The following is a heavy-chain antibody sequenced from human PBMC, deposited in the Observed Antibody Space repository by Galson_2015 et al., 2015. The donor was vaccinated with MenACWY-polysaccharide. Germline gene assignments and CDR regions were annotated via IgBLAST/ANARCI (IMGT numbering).Heavy chain of an antibody. J-gene: IGHJ4*02. CDR2: INAGNGDT. Sequence: SVKVSCKASGYTFNNYALHWVRQAAGQRLEWMGWINAGNGDTKYSQKFQGRVTIIMDTSATTVNMELSSLRSEDTAVYYCARALVRGYSYGFPYWGQGTLVTVSS. CDR3: ARALVRGYSYGFPY. V-gene: IGHV1-3*01. D-gene: IGHD5-18*01. CDR1: GYTFNNYA.